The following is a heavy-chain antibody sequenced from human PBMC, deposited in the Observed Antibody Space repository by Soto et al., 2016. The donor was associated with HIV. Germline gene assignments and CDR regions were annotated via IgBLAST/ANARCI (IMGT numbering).Heavy chain of an antibody. CDR3: ARSVISVTLNYYYGMDV. CDR2: ISAYNGNT. D-gene: IGHD2-15*01. J-gene: IGHJ6*02. V-gene: IGHV1-18*01. CDR1: AYSFTTYG. Sequence: QVLLVQSGAEVKKPGASVKVSCKASAYSFTTYGISWVRQAPGQGLEWMGWISAYNGNTNYAQKLQGRVTMTTDTSTSTAYMELRSLRSDDTAVYYCARSVISVTLNYYYGMDVVGPRDHGHRLL.